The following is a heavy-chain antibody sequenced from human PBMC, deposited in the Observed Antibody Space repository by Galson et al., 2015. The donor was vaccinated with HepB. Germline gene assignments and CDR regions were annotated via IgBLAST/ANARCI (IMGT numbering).Heavy chain of an antibody. V-gene: IGHV2-5*02. CDR2: IHWDADN. CDR1: GFSLNTGGEG. Sequence: PALVKPTQTLTLTCTFSGFSLNTGGEGVGWVRQPPGKALEWLAFIHWDADNDRRPSLRNRLSISTDTSKTQVVLTLTNIGPEDAGTYYCVHRTRYSNTCWSGHYFDSWGQGTLVTVSS. CDR3: VHRTRYSNTCWSGHYFDS. D-gene: IGHD6-13*01. J-gene: IGHJ4*02.